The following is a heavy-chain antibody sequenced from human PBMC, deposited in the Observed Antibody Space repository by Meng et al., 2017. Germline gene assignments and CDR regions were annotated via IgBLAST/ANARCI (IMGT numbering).Heavy chain of an antibody. CDR3: ASRHGSGSWGNYYYGMDV. J-gene: IGHJ6*02. V-gene: IGHV3-11*01. Sequence: GGSLRLSCAASGFTFSDYYMSWIRQAPGKGLEWVSYISSSGSTIYYADSVKGRFTISRDNAKNSLYLQMNSLRAEDTAVYYCASRHGSGSWGNYYYGMDVWGQGTTVTVSS. CDR2: ISSSGSTI. CDR1: GFTFSDYY. D-gene: IGHD3-10*01.